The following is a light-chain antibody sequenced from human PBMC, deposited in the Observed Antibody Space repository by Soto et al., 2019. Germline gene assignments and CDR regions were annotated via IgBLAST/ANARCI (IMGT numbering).Light chain of an antibody. CDR2: GNS. Sequence: QSVLTQPPSVSGAPGQRVTISCTGSSSNIGAGYDVHWYQQLPGTAPKLLIYGNSNRPSGVPDRFSGSKSGTSASLAITGLQAEDEADYYCQSYDSSLSVRYVVFGGGTQLTVL. CDR1: SSNIGAGYD. J-gene: IGLJ2*01. CDR3: QSYDSSLSVRYVV. V-gene: IGLV1-40*01.